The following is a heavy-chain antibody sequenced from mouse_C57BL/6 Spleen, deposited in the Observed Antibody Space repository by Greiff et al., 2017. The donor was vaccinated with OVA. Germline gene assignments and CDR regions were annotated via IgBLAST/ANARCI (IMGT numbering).Heavy chain of an antibody. CDR2: IYPRSCNT. CDR1: GYTFTSYG. CDR3: ASYYYGSSFDY. V-gene: IGHV1-81*01. D-gene: IGHD1-1*01. J-gene: IGHJ2*01. Sequence: QVQLKESGAELARPGASVKLSCKASGYTFTSYGISWVKQRTGQGLEWIGEIYPRSCNTYYNEKFKGKATLTADKSSSTAYMELRSLTSEDSAVYFWASYYYGSSFDYWGQGTTLTVSS.